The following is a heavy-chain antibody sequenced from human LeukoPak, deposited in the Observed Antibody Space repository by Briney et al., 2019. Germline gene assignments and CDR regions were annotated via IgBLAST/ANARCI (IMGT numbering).Heavy chain of an antibody. D-gene: IGHD3-16*02. CDR2: IRGYNGDT. V-gene: IGHV1-18*01. J-gene: IGHJ4*02. CDR3: AREEYVWGSYRYVDY. CDR1: GGTFSSYA. Sequence: ASVKVSCKASGGTFSSYAISWVRQAPGQGLEWMGWIRGYNGDTNYAQKFRARVTMTTDTSTSTAYMEVRSLRTDDTAVYYCAREEYVWGSYRYVDYWGQGTLVTVSS.